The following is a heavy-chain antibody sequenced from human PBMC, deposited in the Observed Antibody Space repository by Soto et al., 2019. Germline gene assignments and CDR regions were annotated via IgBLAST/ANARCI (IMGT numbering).Heavy chain of an antibody. D-gene: IGHD3-10*01. J-gene: IGHJ5*02. V-gene: IGHV2-5*02. CDR1: GFSLTTRGVG. CDR3: ALIPNYSQYDWFDP. CDR2: IYWDDDK. Sequence: QITLKECGPTLVKPTQTLTLTCTFSGFSLTTRGVGVGWIRQPPGKALECLALIYWDDDKRYSPSLQSRLSITKDTSENQVVLTMTNVDPVDTATYYCALIPNYSQYDWFDPWGQGTLVPVSS.